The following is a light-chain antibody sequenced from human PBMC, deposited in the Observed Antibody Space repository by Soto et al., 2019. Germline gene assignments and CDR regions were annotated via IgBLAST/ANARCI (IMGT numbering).Light chain of an antibody. J-gene: IGKJ1*01. CDR2: GAS. Sequence: EIVMTQSPATLSVSPGERATLSCRASQSVSSNLAWYQQKPGQAPRLLIYGASTRATGIPASFSGSGSGTEFTLTISSLQSADFAAYYCQQYNNWPPGRTFGQGTTVEIK. V-gene: IGKV3-15*01. CDR1: QSVSSN. CDR3: QQYNNWPPGRT.